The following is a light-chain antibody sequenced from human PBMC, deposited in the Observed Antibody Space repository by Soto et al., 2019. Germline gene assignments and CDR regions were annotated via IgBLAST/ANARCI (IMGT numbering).Light chain of an antibody. CDR1: QSISGSY. J-gene: IGKJ4*01. CDR3: QQYDNSPLT. CDR2: GVS. V-gene: IGKV3-20*01. Sequence: EIVLTQSPGTLSLSPGERATLSCTASQSISGSYLAWYQQKPGQAPRVVIYGVSRRATGIPDRFSGSGSGTDFTLTISRLETEDFAVYYCQQYDNSPLTFGGGTKVDIK.